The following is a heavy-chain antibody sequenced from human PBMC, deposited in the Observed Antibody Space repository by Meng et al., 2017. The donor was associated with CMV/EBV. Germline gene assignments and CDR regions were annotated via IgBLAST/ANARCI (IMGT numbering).Heavy chain of an antibody. V-gene: IGHV3-49*04. J-gene: IGHJ5*02. CDR2: IRSKAYGGTT. D-gene: IGHD6-19*01. CDR1: GFTFGDYA. CDR3: TRVMISSGWYTNYYNWFDP. Sequence: GESLKISCTASGFTFGDYAMSWVRQAPGKGLEWVGFIRSKAYGGTTEYAASVKGRFTISRDDSKSIAYLQMNSMKTEDTAVYYCTRVMISSGWYTNYYNWFDPWGQGTLVTVSS.